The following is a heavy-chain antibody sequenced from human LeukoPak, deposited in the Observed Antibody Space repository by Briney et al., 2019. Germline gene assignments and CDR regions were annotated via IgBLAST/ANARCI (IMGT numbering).Heavy chain of an antibody. V-gene: IGHV3-21*01. CDR3: ARAHNWKYGTFDY. J-gene: IGHJ4*02. CDR2: SSSSSSYI. CDR1: GFIFSSYA. D-gene: IGHD1-7*01. Sequence: GGSLRLSCAASGFIFSSYAMSWVRQAPGKGLEWVSSSSSSSSYIYYADSVKGRFTISRDNAKNSLYLQMNSLRAEDTAVYYCARAHNWKYGTFDYWGQGTLVTVSS.